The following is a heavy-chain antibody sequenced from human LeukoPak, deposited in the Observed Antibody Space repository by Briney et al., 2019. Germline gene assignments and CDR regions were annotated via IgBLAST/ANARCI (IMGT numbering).Heavy chain of an antibody. CDR1: GYSISSGYY. J-gene: IGHJ4*02. Sequence: PSETLSLTCTVSGYSISSGYYWGWIRQPPGKGLEWIGSIYHSGSTYYNPSLKSRVTISVDTSKNQFSLKLSSVTAADTAVYYCARVYLVGYFDYWGQGNLVTVSS. D-gene: IGHD2-15*01. V-gene: IGHV4-38-2*02. CDR3: ARVYLVGYFDY. CDR2: IYHSGST.